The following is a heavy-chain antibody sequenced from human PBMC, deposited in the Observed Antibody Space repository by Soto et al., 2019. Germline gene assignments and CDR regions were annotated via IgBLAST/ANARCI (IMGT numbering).Heavy chain of an antibody. CDR2: TYYRSKWFN. J-gene: IGHJ5*01. Sequence: SPTLSLTCAISGDSVSTNSATSDWIRQSPSRGLEWLGRTYYRSKWFNDYAVSVKGRISINPDTSNNQFSLQLNSVTPDDTALYYCARLIGNSWLDSWGQGTLVTVSS. CDR1: GDSVSTNSAT. CDR3: ARLIGNSWLDS. V-gene: IGHV6-1*01. D-gene: IGHD2-8*01.